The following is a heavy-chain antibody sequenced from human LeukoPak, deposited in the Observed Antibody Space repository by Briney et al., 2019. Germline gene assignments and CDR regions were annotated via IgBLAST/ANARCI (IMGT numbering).Heavy chain of an antibody. J-gene: IGHJ5*02. CDR2: IYYSGST. CDR1: GGSISSYY. CDR3: ARKVIAAVNNWFDP. V-gene: IGHV4-59*08. D-gene: IGHD6-13*01. Sequence: PSETLSLTCTVSGGSISSYYWSWIRQPPGKGLEWMGNIYYSGSTNYNSSLKSRVTISVDTSKNQISLKLRSVTAADTAVYYCARKVIAAVNNWFDPWGQGTLVTVSS.